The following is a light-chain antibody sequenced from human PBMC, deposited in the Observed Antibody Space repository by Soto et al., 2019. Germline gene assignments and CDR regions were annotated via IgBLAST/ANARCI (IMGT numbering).Light chain of an antibody. CDR2: FVS. CDR1: QDIGTW. V-gene: IGKV1-12*02. J-gene: IGKJ2*01. CDR3: LQANTFPST. Sequence: DIQMTQSPSSVSASVGDRVTITCRASQDIGTWLAWYQQKSGRAPKLLIYFVSRLQRGVLSRFIGSVSATDFTLTISSLQPEDFATYFFLQANTFPSTFGPGTGLSI.